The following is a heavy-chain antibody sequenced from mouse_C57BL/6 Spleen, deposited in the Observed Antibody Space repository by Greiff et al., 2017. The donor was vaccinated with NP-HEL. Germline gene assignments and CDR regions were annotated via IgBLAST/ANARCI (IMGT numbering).Heavy chain of an antibody. V-gene: IGHV10-1*01. CDR2: IRSKSNNYAT. J-gene: IGHJ1*03. CDR3: VSMEYYGSSPYWYFDV. CDR1: GFSFNTYA. Sequence: EVKLVESGGGLVQPTGSLKLSCAASGFSFNTYAMNWVRQAPGKGLEWVARIRSKSNNYATYYADSVKDRFTISRDDSESMLYLQMNNLKTEDTAMYYCVSMEYYGSSPYWYFDVWGTGTTVTVSS. D-gene: IGHD1-1*01.